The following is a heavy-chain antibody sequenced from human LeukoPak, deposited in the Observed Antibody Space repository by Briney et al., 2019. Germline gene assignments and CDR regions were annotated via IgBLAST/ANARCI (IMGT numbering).Heavy chain of an antibody. CDR1: GGPIYSYY. D-gene: IGHD3-22*01. CDR3: ARLKFYDSTGYSPGHYMDV. J-gene: IGHJ6*03. Sequence: SETLSLTCTVSGGPIYSYYWSGIRQTAGKGLEWIGRLYPGVSTDYNPSLKSRVTMSVDTSKNQFALKLSAVTAADTAVYYCARLKFYDSTGYSPGHYMDVWGKGTTVTVSS. V-gene: IGHV4-4*07. CDR2: LYPGVST.